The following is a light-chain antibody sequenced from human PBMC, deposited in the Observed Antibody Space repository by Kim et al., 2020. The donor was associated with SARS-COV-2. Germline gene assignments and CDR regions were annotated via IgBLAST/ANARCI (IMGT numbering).Light chain of an antibody. V-gene: IGLV3-1*01. J-gene: IGLJ2*01. Sequence: SYELTQPPSVSVSPGQTSSITCSVDKLGDKYACWYQQRPGQSPVLVIYQDSKRPSGIPERFSGSNSENTATLTISGTQAMDEADYYCQAWDSSIVVFGGG. CDR2: QDS. CDR1: KLGDKY. CDR3: QAWDSSIVV.